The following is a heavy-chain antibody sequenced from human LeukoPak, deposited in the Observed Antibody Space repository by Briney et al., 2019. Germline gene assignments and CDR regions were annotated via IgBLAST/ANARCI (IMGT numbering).Heavy chain of an antibody. V-gene: IGHV3-30-3*01. J-gene: IGHJ4*02. CDR2: ISYDGSTK. Sequence: PGGSLRLSCAASGFTFSSHAIHWVRQAPGKGLEWVTFISYDGSTKYYADSVKGRFTISRDNSKNTLYLQMNSLRPEDTAVYYCARGSSRLSGYSSSWGQGTLVTVSS. CDR3: ARGSSRLSGYSSS. CDR1: GFTFSSHA. D-gene: IGHD5-18*01.